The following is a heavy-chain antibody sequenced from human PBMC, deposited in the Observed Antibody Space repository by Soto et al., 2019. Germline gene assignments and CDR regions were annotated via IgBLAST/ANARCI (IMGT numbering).Heavy chain of an antibody. V-gene: IGHV3-30*18. CDR1: GFTFSSYG. Sequence: QVQVVESGGGVVQPGRSLRLSCAASGFTFSSYGMHWVRQAPGKGLEWVAVMSWDGSDEFYEETVKGRFTVSRDNSRNTLYLQMNSLRPEDTAVYYCAKEGCSGGICYGFDYWGQGTLVTVSS. J-gene: IGHJ4*02. CDR3: AKEGCSGGICYGFDY. D-gene: IGHD2-15*01. CDR2: MSWDGSDE.